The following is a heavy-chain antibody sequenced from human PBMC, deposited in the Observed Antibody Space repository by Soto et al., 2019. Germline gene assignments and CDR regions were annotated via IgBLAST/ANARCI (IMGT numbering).Heavy chain of an antibody. CDR1: GGSISSGGYS. V-gene: IGHV4-30-2*01. Sequence: SETLSVTCAVSGGSISSGGYSWSWIRQPPGKGLEWIGYIYHSGSTYYNPSLKSRVTISVDRSKNQFSLKLSSVTAADTAVYYCARVAYCGGDCYRGFDPWGQGTLVTVSS. CDR2: IYHSGST. CDR3: ARVAYCGGDCYRGFDP. D-gene: IGHD2-21*02. J-gene: IGHJ5*02.